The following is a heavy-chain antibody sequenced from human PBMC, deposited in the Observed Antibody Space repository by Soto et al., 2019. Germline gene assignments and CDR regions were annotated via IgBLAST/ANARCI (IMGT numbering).Heavy chain of an antibody. CDR3: AAGAGLPRYY. V-gene: IGHV4-30-2*01. CDR1: GGSISSGGYS. D-gene: IGHD5-12*01. J-gene: IGHJ4*02. CDR2: IYHSGST. Sequence: PSETLSLTCAVSGGSISSGGYSWSWIRQPPGKGLEWIGYIYHSGSTYYNPSLKSRVTISVDRSKNQFSLKLSSVTAADTAVYYCAAGAGLPRYYWGQGTLVTVFS.